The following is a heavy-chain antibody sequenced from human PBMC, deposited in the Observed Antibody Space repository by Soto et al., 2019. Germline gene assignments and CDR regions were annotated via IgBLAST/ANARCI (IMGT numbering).Heavy chain of an antibody. Sequence: GGSLRLSCAASGFTFSNAWMSWVRQAPGKGLEWVGRIKSKTDGGTTDYAAPVKGKFTISRDDSKNTLYLQMNSLKTEDTAVYYCTTGRGSSWSPGYYYYYMDVWGKGTTVTVSS. CDR3: TTGRGSSWSPGYYYYYMDV. V-gene: IGHV3-15*01. J-gene: IGHJ6*03. CDR1: GFTFSNAW. CDR2: IKSKTDGGTT. D-gene: IGHD6-13*01.